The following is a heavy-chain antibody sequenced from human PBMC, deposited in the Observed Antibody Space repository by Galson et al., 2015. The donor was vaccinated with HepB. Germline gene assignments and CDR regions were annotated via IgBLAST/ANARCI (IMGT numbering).Heavy chain of an antibody. Sequence: SLRLSCAASGFTLSSYGTHCLRKAPGKGLQWVAVISNDGSNKYYADSVKGRFTISRDNSKNTLYLQMNSLRAEDTAVYYCAKDRSRVVPTTNWFDPWGQGTLVTVSS. CDR2: ISNDGSNK. J-gene: IGHJ5*02. CDR1: GFTLSSYG. CDR3: AKDRSRVVPTTNWFDP. D-gene: IGHD4/OR15-4a*01. V-gene: IGHV3-30*18.